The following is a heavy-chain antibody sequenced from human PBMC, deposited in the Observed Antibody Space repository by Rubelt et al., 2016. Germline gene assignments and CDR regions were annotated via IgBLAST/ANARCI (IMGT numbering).Heavy chain of an antibody. J-gene: IGHJ4*02. CDR2: VWFDGKTR. D-gene: IGHD3-10*01. CDR1: GLTVSSNF. V-gene: IGHV3-33*08. Sequence: VQLVESGGGLIQPGGSLRLSCAASGLTVSSNFMSWVRQAPGKGLEWVANVWFDGKTRYYADFVKGRFIISRDNAKNTMDLHMNSLRGEDTAVYYCARVMGGSAVLFDYWGQGTLVTVSS. CDR3: ARVMGGSAVLFDY.